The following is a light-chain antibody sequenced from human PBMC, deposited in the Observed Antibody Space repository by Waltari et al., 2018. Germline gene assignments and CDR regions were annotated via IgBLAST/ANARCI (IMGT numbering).Light chain of an antibody. CDR2: DVT. CDR3: NSYTSRGTHV. V-gene: IGLV2-14*01. CDR1: SSDVGAYNF. Sequence: QSALTQPASVSGSPGQSITISCAGTSSDVGAYNFVSWYQQQPDKAPTLMIYDVTYRPSGVSIRLVGSKSGNTASLTISGLQADDEADYYCNSYTSRGTHVFGTGTKVTVL. J-gene: IGLJ1*01.